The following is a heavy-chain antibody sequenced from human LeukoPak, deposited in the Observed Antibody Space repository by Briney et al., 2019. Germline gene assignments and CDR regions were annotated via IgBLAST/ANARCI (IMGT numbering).Heavy chain of an antibody. D-gene: IGHD3-22*01. CDR1: GFTVSSNY. V-gene: IGHV3-53*01. CDR2: IYSGGST. Sequence: GGSLRLSCAASGFTVSSNYMSWVRRAPGKGLEWVSVIYSGGSTYYADSVKGRFTISRDNSKNTLYLQMNSLRAEDTAVYYCARIYDSRGGPADYWGQGTLVTVSS. J-gene: IGHJ4*02. CDR3: ARIYDSRGGPADY.